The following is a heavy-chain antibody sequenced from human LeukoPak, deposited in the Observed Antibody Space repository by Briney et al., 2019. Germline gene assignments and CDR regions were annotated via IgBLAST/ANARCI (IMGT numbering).Heavy chain of an antibody. J-gene: IGHJ4*02. D-gene: IGHD2-2*01. V-gene: IGHV4-34*01. CDR3: ARGTYCSSTSCYWGSDY. Sequence: SETLSLTCAAYGGSFTGYFWSWIRQPPGKGLEWIGEINHRGSTNYNPSLKSRVTISVDTSKNQFSLKLSSVTAADTAVYYCARGTYCSSTSCYWGSDYWGQGTLVTVSS. CDR1: GGSFTGYF. CDR2: INHRGST.